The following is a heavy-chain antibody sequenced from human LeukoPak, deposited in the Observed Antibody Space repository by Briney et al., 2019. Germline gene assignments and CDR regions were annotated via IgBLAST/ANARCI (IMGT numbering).Heavy chain of an antibody. V-gene: IGHV3-21*01. D-gene: IGHD4-17*01. CDR2: ISSSSSYI. CDR3: ARDSGGPYGDYAHY. J-gene: IGHJ4*02. CDR1: GFTFSSYS. Sequence: GGSLRLSCVASGFTFSSYSMNWVRQAPGKGLEWVSSISSSSSYIYYADSVKGRFTISRDNAKNSLHLQMNSLRVEDPAVYYCARDSGGPYGDYAHYWGQGTLVTVSS.